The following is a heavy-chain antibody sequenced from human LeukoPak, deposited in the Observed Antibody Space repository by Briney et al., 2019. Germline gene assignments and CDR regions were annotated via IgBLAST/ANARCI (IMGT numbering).Heavy chain of an antibody. CDR1: GFPFDEYG. J-gene: IGHJ4*02. CDR3: ARDLVDYYGSGFDY. V-gene: IGHV3-20*04. D-gene: IGHD3-10*01. CDR2: LNWNGGTT. Sequence: GGSLRLSCAASGFPFDEYGMSWVRQAPGKGLEWVSGLNWNGGTTGYADSVKGRFTISRDNAKNSMFLHMTSLRADDTAVYFCARDLVDYYGSGFDYWGQGTLVIVSS.